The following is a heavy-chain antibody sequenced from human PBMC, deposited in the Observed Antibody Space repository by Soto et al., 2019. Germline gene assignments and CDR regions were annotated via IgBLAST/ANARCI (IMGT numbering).Heavy chain of an antibody. Sequence: PGESLKISCKGSGYSFTSYWIGWVRQMPGKGLEWMGIIYPGDSDTRYSPSFQGQVAISADKSISTAYLQWSSLKASDTAMYYCAREFIYDSSDYSGINEYFQHWGQGTRVTVSS. J-gene: IGHJ1*01. CDR2: IYPGDSDT. CDR1: GYSFTSYW. V-gene: IGHV5-51*01. D-gene: IGHD3-22*01. CDR3: AREFIYDSSDYSGINEYFQH.